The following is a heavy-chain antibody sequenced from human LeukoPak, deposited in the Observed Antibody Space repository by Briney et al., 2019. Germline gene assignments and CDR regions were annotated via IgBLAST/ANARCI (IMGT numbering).Heavy chain of an antibody. D-gene: IGHD6-13*01. V-gene: IGHV3-21*01. Sequence: PGGSLRLSCAASGFTFSSYSMNWVRRAPGKGLEWVSSISSGSSYTYYGDSVKGRFTISRDNTKKSLYLQMNSLRAEDTAVYYCARDDQGSSWYLGHSDAFDIWGQGTMVTVSS. J-gene: IGHJ3*02. CDR2: ISSGSSYT. CDR1: GFTFSSYS. CDR3: ARDDQGSSWYLGHSDAFDI.